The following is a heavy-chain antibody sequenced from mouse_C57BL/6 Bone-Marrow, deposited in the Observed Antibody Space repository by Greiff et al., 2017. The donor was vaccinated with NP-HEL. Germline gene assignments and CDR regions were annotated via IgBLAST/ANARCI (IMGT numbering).Heavy chain of an antibody. CDR2: ISDGGSYT. CDR3: ARDVTVVATDYAMDY. CDR1: GFTFSSYA. Sequence: EVNLVESGGGLVKPGGSLKLSCAASGFTFSSYAMSWVRQTPEKRLEWVATISDGGSYTYYPDNVKGRFTISRDNAKNNLYLQMSHLKSEDTAMYYCARDVTVVATDYAMDYWGQGTSVTVSS. J-gene: IGHJ4*01. D-gene: IGHD1-1*01. V-gene: IGHV5-4*01.